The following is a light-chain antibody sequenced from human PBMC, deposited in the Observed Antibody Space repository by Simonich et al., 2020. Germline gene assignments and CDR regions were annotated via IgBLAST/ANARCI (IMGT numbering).Light chain of an antibody. V-gene: IGKV4-1*01. CDR3: QQYYSTPLT. CDR2: WAS. Sequence: DIVMTQSPDSLAVSLGERATINCKSSQSVLYSSNNKNYLAWYQQKPGQPPKLLIYWASTRASGVPDRVSGSGSGTDFTLTISSLQAEDVAVYYCQQYYSTPLTFGGGTEVEIK. J-gene: IGKJ4*01. CDR1: QSVLYSSNNKNY.